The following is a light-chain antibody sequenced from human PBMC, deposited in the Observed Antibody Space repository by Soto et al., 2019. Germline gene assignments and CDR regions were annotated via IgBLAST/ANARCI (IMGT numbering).Light chain of an antibody. CDR1: QSVSSN. J-gene: IGKJ2*01. V-gene: IGKV3-15*01. Sequence: EIVMTQSPATLSVSPGERATLSCRASQSVSSNLAWYQQKPGQAPRLLIYGASTRATGIPARFSGSGSWTEFTLTISSLQSEDFAVYYCQQYNNWPYTFGQGTKVDIK. CDR3: QQYNNWPYT. CDR2: GAS.